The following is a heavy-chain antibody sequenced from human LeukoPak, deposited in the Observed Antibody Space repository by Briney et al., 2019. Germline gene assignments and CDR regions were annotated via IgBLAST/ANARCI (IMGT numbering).Heavy chain of an antibody. Sequence: SETLSLTCAVYGGSFSGYYWSWIRQPPGKGLEWIGEINHSGSTNYNPSLKSRVTMSVDTSKNQFSLKLSSVTAADTAVYYCAREVSSSWYGEYFQHWGQGTLVTVSS. CDR2: INHSGST. V-gene: IGHV4-34*01. CDR1: GGSFSGYY. J-gene: IGHJ1*01. CDR3: AREVSSSWYGEYFQH. D-gene: IGHD6-13*01.